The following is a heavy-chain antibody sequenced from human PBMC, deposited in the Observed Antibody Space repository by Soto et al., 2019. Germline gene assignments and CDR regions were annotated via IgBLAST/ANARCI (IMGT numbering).Heavy chain of an antibody. CDR2: ISGGGENT. CDR1: GFTFKNWA. CDR3: AGWNYDY. J-gene: IGHJ4*02. V-gene: IGHV3-23*01. D-gene: IGHD1-7*01. Sequence: GGSLRLSCAASGFTFKNWAMSWARQAPGKGLEWVSGISGGGENTFYADSVKGRFTISRDDSKNTLYLQMDSLRPEDTAQYYCAGWNYDYWGQGTQVTVSS.